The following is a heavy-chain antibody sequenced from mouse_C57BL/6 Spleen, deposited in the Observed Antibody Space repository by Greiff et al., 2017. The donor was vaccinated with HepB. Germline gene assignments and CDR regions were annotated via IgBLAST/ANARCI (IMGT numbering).Heavy chain of an antibody. CDR3: AIDSNYGGDAMDY. J-gene: IGHJ4*01. V-gene: IGHV1-74*01. CDR1: GYTFTSYW. D-gene: IGHD2-5*01. Sequence: QVQLQQPGAELVKPGASVKVSCKASGYTFTSYWMHWVKQRPGQGLEWIGRIHPSDSDTNYNQKFKGKATLTVEKSSSTAYMQLSSLTSEDPAVYYCAIDSNYGGDAMDYWGQGTSVTVSS. CDR2: IHPSDSDT.